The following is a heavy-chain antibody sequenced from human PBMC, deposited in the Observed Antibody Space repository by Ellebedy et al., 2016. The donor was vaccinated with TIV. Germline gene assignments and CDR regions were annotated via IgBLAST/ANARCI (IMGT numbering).Heavy chain of an antibody. CDR3: ATGINHLPDF. J-gene: IGHJ4*02. CDR2: FDPESGEN. D-gene: IGHD1-14*01. Sequence: ASVKVSCXASGYSLTDLPIHWVRQAPAKGLEWMGGFDPESGENIYAQKFQDRLTMTEDTSTDTTYMELRSLRSEDTAVYYCATGINHLPDFWGQGTLVIVSA. V-gene: IGHV1-24*01. CDR1: GYSLTDLP.